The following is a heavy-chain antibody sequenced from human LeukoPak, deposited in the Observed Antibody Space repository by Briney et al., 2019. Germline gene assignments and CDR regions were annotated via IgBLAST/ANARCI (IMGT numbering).Heavy chain of an antibody. D-gene: IGHD3/OR15-3a*01. J-gene: IGHJ4*02. V-gene: IGHV3-23*01. CDR1: GFTFSSYA. Sequence: GGSLRLSCAASGFTFSSYAMSWVRQAPGKGLKWVSAISGSGGSTYYADSVKGRFTISRDNSKNTLYLQMNSLRAEDTAVYYCAKLWTPTSYFDYWGQGTLVTVSS. CDR2: ISGSGGST. CDR3: AKLWTPTSYFDY.